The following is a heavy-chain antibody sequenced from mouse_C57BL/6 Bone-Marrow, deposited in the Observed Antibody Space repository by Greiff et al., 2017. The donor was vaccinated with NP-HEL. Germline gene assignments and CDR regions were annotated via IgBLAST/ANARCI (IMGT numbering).Heavy chain of an antibody. Sequence: QVQLQQPGAELVMPGASVKLSCKASGYTFTSYWMHWVKQRPGQGLEWIGEIDPSDSYTNYNQKFKGKSTLTVDKSSSTAYMQLSSLTSDDSAVYYCARSLGYFDVWGTGTTVTVSS. CDR1: GYTFTSYW. CDR2: IDPSDSYT. J-gene: IGHJ1*03. V-gene: IGHV1-69*01. CDR3: ARSLGYFDV.